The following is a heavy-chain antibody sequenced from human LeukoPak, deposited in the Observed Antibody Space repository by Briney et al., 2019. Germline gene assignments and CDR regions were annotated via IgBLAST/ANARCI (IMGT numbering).Heavy chain of an antibody. CDR2: IRFDGSDK. V-gene: IGHV3-30*02. D-gene: IGHD6-19*01. Sequence: GGSLRLSCGVSGFTFRSYGMHWVRQAPDKGLEWVAFIRFDGSDKYYADSVKGRFTVSRDNSKNTAYLQMNSLKPEDTAVYYCAKDGGIAVAGKEGFDYWGQGTLVTVSS. CDR1: GFTFRSYG. J-gene: IGHJ4*02. CDR3: AKDGGIAVAGKEGFDY.